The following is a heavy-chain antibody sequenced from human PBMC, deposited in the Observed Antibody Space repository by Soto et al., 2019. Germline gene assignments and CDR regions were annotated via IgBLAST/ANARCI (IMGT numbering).Heavy chain of an antibody. Sequence: GGSLRLSCAASGFPLSTYGMTWVRQAPGKGLEWVSAITGTGGNTYYVDSVKGRFTSSRDNSKNTLYLQVNSLRVEDTAVYYCARIRGYWYGLDVWGQGTTVTVSS. CDR2: ITGTGGNT. CDR1: GFPLSTYG. V-gene: IGHV3-23*01. J-gene: IGHJ6*02. CDR3: ARIRGYWYGLDV.